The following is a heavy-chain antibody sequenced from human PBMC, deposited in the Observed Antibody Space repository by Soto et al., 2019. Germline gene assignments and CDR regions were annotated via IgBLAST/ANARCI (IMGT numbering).Heavy chain of an antibody. CDR3: ASLAVSGTWCMDV. Sequence: PSETLSLTCTVSGDSINSYSYYWGWIRQGPGKGREWIGSIFYSGYTYYNPSLKSRVSMSIATSNNQSSLRLTSVTATDTAVYYCASLAVSGTWCMDVCGQGTMVTVSS. D-gene: IGHD6-19*01. J-gene: IGHJ6*02. CDR1: GDSINSYSYY. CDR2: IFYSGYT. V-gene: IGHV4-39*01.